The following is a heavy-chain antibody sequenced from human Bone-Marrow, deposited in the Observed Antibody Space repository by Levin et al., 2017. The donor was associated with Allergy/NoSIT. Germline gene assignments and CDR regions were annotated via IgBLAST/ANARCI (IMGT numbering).Heavy chain of an antibody. Sequence: GVSLRLSCAASGFTFSSYAMHWVRQAPGKGLEWVAVISYDGSNKYYADSVKGRFTISRDNSKNTLYLQMNSLRAEDTAVYYCARDRGHYYDSSGYYLWGQGTLVTVSS. CDR3: ARDRGHYYDSSGYYL. D-gene: IGHD3-22*01. CDR1: GFTFSSYA. CDR2: ISYDGSNK. J-gene: IGHJ4*02. V-gene: IGHV3-30-3*01.